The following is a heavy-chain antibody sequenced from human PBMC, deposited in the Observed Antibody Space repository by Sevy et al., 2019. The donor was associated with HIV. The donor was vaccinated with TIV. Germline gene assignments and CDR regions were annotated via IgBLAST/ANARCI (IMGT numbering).Heavy chain of an antibody. CDR3: EAITTAGRDY. CDR2: ISGSGGYT. CDR1: GFIFSSYV. J-gene: IGHJ4*02. V-gene: IGHV3-23*01. Sequence: GGSLRLSCAASGFIFSSYVMTWVRQAPGKGLEWVSTISGSGGYTYYAESVNGRFTISRDNSNNILYLQMNSLRAEDTAVYYCEAITTAGRDYWGQGTLVTVSS. D-gene: IGHD6-13*01.